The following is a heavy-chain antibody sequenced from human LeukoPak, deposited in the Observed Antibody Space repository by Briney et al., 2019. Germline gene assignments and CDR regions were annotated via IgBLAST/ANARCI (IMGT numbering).Heavy chain of an antibody. J-gene: IGHJ6*03. V-gene: IGHV3-23*01. CDR3: ANPYTHYYYYYYMDV. Sequence: QPGGSLRLSCAASGFTFSSCALSWVRQAPGKGLEWVSVISGSGGSTYYADSVKGRFTISRDNSNNTLYLQMNSLRAEDTAVYYCANPYTHYYYYYYMDVWGKGTTVTVSS. D-gene: IGHD1-14*01. CDR2: ISGSGGST. CDR1: GFTFSSCA.